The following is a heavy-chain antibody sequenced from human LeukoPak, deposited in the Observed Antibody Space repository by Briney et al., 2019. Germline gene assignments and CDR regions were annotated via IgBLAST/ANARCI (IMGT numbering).Heavy chain of an antibody. CDR1: GGSISSSSYY. CDR3: ARIGLQSPEMYSSSWNGDWFDP. J-gene: IGHJ5*02. CDR2: IYYSGST. Sequence: SETLSLTCTVSGGSISSSSYYWGWIRQPPGKGLEWIGSIYYSGSTYYNPSLKSRVTISVDTSKNQFSLKLSSVTAADTAVYYCARIGLQSPEMYSSSWNGDWFDPWGQGTLVTVSS. V-gene: IGHV4-39*07. D-gene: IGHD6-13*01.